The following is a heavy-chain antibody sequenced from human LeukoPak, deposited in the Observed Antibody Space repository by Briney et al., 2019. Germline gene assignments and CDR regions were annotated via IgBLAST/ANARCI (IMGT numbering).Heavy chain of an antibody. CDR3: SRLGELSLSLHYYGMDV. V-gene: IGHV1-18*01. J-gene: IGHJ6*02. Sequence: ASVKVSCKASGYTFTSYGISWVRQAPGQGLEWMGWISAYNGNTNYAQKLQGRVTMTTDTSTSTAYMELRSLRSDDTAVYYCSRLGELSLSLHYYGMDVWGQGTTVTVSS. CDR2: ISAYNGNT. D-gene: IGHD3-16*02. CDR1: GYTFTSYG.